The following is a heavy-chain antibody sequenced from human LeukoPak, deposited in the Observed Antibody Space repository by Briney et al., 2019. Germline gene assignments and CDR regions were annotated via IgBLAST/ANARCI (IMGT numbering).Heavy chain of an antibody. CDR1: GFTFTSSA. V-gene: IGHV1-2*02. Sequence: ASVKVSCKASGFTFTSSAVQWVRQARGQRLEWMGWINPNSGGTNYAQKFQGRVTMTRDTSISTAYMELSRLRSDDTAVYYCARVQRGSGSYYRVFDAFDIWGQGTMVTVSS. CDR3: ARVQRGSGSYYRVFDAFDI. CDR2: INPNSGGT. J-gene: IGHJ3*02. D-gene: IGHD3-10*01.